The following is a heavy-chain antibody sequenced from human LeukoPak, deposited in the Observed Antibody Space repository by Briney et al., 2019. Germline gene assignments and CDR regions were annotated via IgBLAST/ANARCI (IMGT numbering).Heavy chain of an antibody. Sequence: PGGSLRLSCAASGFTFSSYAMSWVRQAPGKGLEWVSAISGSGGSTYYADSVKGRFTISRDNSKNTLYLQMNSLRAEDTAVYYCAKGVKVRGVIDPLYYFDYWGQGTLVTVSS. CDR2: ISGSGGST. V-gene: IGHV3-23*01. D-gene: IGHD3-10*01. J-gene: IGHJ4*02. CDR3: AKGVKVRGVIDPLYYFDY. CDR1: GFTFSSYA.